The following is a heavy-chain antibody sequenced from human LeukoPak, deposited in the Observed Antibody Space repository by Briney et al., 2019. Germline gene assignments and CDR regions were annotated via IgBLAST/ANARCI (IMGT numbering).Heavy chain of an antibody. J-gene: IGHJ3*02. CDR2: IIPILGIA. CDR3: ARVQRYSGYDDAFDI. V-gene: IGHV1-69*04. CDR1: GGTFSSYA. Sequence: ASVKVSCKASGGTFSSYAISWVRQAPGQGLEWMGRIIPILGIANYAQKFQGRVTITADKSTSTAYMELSSLRSEDTAVHYCARVQRYSGYDDAFDIWGQGTMVTVSS. D-gene: IGHD5-12*01.